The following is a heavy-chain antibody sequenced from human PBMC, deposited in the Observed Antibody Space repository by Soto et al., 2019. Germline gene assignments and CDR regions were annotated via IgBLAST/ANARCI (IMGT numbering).Heavy chain of an antibody. Sequence: SETLSLTCAVSGGSISSGGYSWSWIRQPPGKGLEWIGYIYHSGSTYYNPSLKSRVTISVDRSKNQFSLKLSSVTAADTAVYYCASYHRTYYYDSSGYRGWFDPWGQGTLVTVS. D-gene: IGHD3-22*01. CDR2: IYHSGST. CDR3: ASYHRTYYYDSSGYRGWFDP. V-gene: IGHV4-30-2*01. J-gene: IGHJ5*02. CDR1: GGSISSGGYS.